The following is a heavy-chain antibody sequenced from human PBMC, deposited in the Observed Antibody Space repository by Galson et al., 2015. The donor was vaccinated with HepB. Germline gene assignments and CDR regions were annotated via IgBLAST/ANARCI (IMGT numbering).Heavy chain of an antibody. CDR1: GFTFSSYG. CDR3: AREPPSDYSNDEWFDP. CDR2: IWYDGSSK. D-gene: IGHD4-11*01. Sequence: SLRLSCAASGFTFSSYGMHWVRQAPGKGLEWVAVIWYDGSSKYYADSVKGRFTISRDNSKNTLYLQMNSLRAEDTAVYYCAREPPSDYSNDEWFDPWGQGTLVTVS. J-gene: IGHJ5*02. V-gene: IGHV3-33*01.